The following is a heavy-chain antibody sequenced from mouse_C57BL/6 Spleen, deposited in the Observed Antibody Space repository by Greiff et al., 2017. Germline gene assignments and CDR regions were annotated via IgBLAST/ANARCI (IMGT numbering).Heavy chain of an antibody. J-gene: IGHJ2*02. CDR2: IDPSDSET. Sequence: QVQLQQPGAELVRPGSSVKLSCKASGYTFTSYWMHWVKQRPIQGLEWIGNIDPSDSETNYNQKFKDKATLTVDKSSSTAYMQRSSLTSEDSAVYYCARHYVNPYYLDYWGQGTSLTVSS. D-gene: IGHD2-1*01. CDR1: GYTFTSYW. CDR3: ARHYVNPYYLDY. V-gene: IGHV1-52*01.